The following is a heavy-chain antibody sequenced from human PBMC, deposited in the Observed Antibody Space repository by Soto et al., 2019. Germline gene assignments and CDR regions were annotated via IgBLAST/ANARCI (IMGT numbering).Heavy chain of an antibody. D-gene: IGHD5-12*01. J-gene: IGHJ4*02. CDR2: ISGSGGST. CDR3: AKDSQRWLQPRFDY. CDR1: GFTFSSYA. Sequence: GGSLRLSCAASGFTFSSYAMSWARQSPGKGLEWVSAISGSGGSTYYADSVKGRFTISRDNSKNTLYLQMNSLRAEDTAVYYCAKDSQRWLQPRFDYWGQGTLVTVSS. V-gene: IGHV3-23*01.